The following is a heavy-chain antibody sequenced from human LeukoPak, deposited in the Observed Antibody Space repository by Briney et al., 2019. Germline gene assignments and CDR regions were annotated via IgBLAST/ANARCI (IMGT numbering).Heavy chain of an antibody. CDR1: GGSISSYY. CDR2: MYTTGST. CDR3: ARRKYYYGSGKGSDYYYGMDV. J-gene: IGHJ6*02. Sequence: IPSETLSLTCTVSGGSISSYYWSWIRQPAGKGLEWIGHMYTTGSTNYNPSLKSRVTISEDTSKDQLSLKLRSVTAADTAVYYCARRKYYYGSGKGSDYYYGMDVWGQGTTVTVSS. V-gene: IGHV4-4*07. D-gene: IGHD3-10*01.